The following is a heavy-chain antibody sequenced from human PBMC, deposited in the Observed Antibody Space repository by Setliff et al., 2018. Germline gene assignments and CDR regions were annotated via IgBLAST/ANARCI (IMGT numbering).Heavy chain of an antibody. J-gene: IGHJ3*02. Sequence: ASETLSLTCTVSGGSISSGYYWGWIRQPPGKGLEWIGSIYHNGNSYYNPSLKSRVTISVDTSKNQLSLKLNSVTAADTAVYYCARDPLTTNRRRAFDIWGQGTMVTVSS. D-gene: IGHD4-17*01. V-gene: IGHV4-38-2*02. CDR3: ARDPLTTNRRRAFDI. CDR2: IYHNGNS. CDR1: GGSISSGYY.